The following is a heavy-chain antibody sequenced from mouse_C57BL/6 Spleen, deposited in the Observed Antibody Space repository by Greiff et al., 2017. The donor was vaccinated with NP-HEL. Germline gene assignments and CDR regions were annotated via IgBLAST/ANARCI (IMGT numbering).Heavy chain of an antibody. CDR1: GYTFTSYW. CDR2: IDPSDSYT. Sequence: VQLQQPGAELVKPGASVKLSCKASGYTFTSYWMQWVKQRPGQGLEWIGEIDPSDSYTNYNQKFKGKATLTVDTSSSTAYMQLSSLTSEDSAVYYCARTHYYGSSYDAMDYWGQGTSVTVSS. J-gene: IGHJ4*01. D-gene: IGHD1-1*01. CDR3: ARTHYYGSSYDAMDY. V-gene: IGHV1-50*01.